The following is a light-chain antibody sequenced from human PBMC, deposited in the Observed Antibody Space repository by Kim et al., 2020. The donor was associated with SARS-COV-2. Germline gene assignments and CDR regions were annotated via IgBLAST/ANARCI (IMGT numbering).Light chain of an antibody. CDR1: QSVSSN. J-gene: IGKJ4*01. Sequence: SPGERATPSCRARQSVSSNLAWYQQKPGQAPRLLIYGASTRATGIPARFSGSGSGTEFTLTISSLQSEDFAVYYCQQYNNWPPLTFGGGTKVEIK. V-gene: IGKV3-15*01. CDR3: QQYNNWPPLT. CDR2: GAS.